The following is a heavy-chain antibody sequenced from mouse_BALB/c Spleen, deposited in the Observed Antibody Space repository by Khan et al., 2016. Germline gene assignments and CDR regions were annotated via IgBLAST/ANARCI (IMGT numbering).Heavy chain of an antibody. V-gene: IGHV3-2*02. D-gene: IGHD1-2*01. Sequence: EVQLQESGPGLVKLSQSLSLTCTVTGYSITSDYAWNWIRQFPGNKLEWMGYIRYSGSTTYNPSLKSRISITRDTSKTQFFLQLYSVTTEDTATYYCTRSPTATRYFDVWGAGTTVTVSS. CDR2: IRYSGST. CDR1: GYSITSDYA. J-gene: IGHJ1*01. CDR3: TRSPTATRYFDV.